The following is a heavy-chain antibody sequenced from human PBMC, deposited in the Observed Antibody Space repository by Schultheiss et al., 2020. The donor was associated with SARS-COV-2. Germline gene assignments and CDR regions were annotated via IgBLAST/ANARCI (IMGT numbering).Heavy chain of an antibody. J-gene: IGHJ5*02. V-gene: IGHV1-8*02. Sequence: ASVKVSCKASGGTFSSYAISWVRQAPGQGLEWMGGINPNSGGTNYAQKFQGRVTMTRDTSTSTVYMELSSLRSEDTAVYYCARAEYYDFWSGYYTWGQGTLVTVSS. CDR2: INPNSGGT. D-gene: IGHD3-3*01. CDR1: GGTFSSYA. CDR3: ARAEYYDFWSGYYT.